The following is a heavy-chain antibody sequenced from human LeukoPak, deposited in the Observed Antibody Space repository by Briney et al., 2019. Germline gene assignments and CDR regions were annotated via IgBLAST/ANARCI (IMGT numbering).Heavy chain of an antibody. D-gene: IGHD6-19*01. CDR2: ISGSSSYI. V-gene: IGHV3-21*06. CDR1: GFTFSSYS. Sequence: GGSLRLSCAASGFTFSSYSMNWIRQAPGKGLEWGSSISGSSSYIYYADSVKGRFTISRDNAKNSLYLEMNSLRAEDTAVYYCARDQSSVAGTTYNWFDPWGQGTLVTVSS. CDR3: ARDQSSVAGTTYNWFDP. J-gene: IGHJ5*02.